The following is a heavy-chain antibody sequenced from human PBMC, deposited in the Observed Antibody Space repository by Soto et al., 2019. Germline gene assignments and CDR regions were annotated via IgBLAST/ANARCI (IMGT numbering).Heavy chain of an antibody. CDR1: GFTFSNYG. V-gene: IGHV3-33*01. CDR3: ARDYCSTSSCYDY. D-gene: IGHD2-2*01. Sequence: GGSLRLSCTTSGFTFSNYGMHWVRQAPGKGLEWVAAVWYDGSKTYYADSVRGRVTISRDPSKKTVHLQMNSLRVEDTALYYCARDYCSTSSCYDYWGQGTVVTVPS. CDR2: VWYDGSKT. J-gene: IGHJ4*02.